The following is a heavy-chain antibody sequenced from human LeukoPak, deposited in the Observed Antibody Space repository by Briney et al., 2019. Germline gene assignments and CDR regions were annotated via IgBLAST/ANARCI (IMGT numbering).Heavy chain of an antibody. CDR3: TKRNSGGYYDY. J-gene: IGHJ4*01. CDR2: VYSGDDGT. D-gene: IGHD5-12*01. CDR1: GFTVCSDN. V-gene: IGHV3-66*02. Sequence: GGSLRLSCAASGFTVCSDNMSWVRQVPGRGLEWVAVVYSGDDGTNYADSVRGRFTISRDDSKSTVFLQMNSLRVDDTAIYYCTKRNSGGYYDYWGQGTLVTVSS.